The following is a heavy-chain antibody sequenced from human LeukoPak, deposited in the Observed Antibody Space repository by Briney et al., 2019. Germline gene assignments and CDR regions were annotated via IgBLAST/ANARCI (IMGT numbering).Heavy chain of an antibody. D-gene: IGHD2-2*01. V-gene: IGHV3-7*01. J-gene: IGHJ6*03. CDR2: IKQDGSEK. CDR3: ASTRYQLLMGYYYYYMDV. Sequence: GGSLRLSCAASGFTFSSYWMSWVRQAPGKGLEWVANIKQDGSEKYYVDSVKGRFTISRDNAKNSLYLQMNSLRAEDTAVYYCASTRYQLLMGYYYYYMDVWGKGTTVTVSS. CDR1: GFTFSSYW.